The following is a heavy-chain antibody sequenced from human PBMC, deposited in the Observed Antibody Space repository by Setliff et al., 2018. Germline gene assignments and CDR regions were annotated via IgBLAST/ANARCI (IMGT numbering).Heavy chain of an antibody. CDR1: GASISSYY. J-gene: IGHJ5*02. CDR3: ARVGPHCVTSSCPGAWFDP. D-gene: IGHD2-2*01. CDR2: IYSSGNI. V-gene: IGHV4-59*08. Sequence: SETLSLTCTVSGASISSYYWSWIRQPPGEGLEWIGYIYSSGNIKYNPSLKSRVTISLDTSKNQFSLKLSSVTAADTAVYYCARVGPHCVTSSCPGAWFDPWGQGNLVTVSS.